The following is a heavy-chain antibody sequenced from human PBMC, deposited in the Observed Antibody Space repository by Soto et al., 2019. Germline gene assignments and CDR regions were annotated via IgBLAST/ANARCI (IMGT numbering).Heavy chain of an antibody. V-gene: IGHV3-30*18. Sequence: GGSLRLSCAASGFTFSSYGMHWVRQAPGKGLEWVAVISYDGSNKYYADSVKGRFTISRDNSKNTLYLQMNSLRAEDTAVYYWAKDRRYCSSTSCYWPDYWGQGTLVTVSS. CDR2: ISYDGSNK. CDR3: AKDRRYCSSTSCYWPDY. J-gene: IGHJ4*02. CDR1: GFTFSSYG. D-gene: IGHD2-2*01.